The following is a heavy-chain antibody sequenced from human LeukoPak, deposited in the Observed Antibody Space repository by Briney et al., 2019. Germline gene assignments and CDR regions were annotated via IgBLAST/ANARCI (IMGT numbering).Heavy chain of an antibody. CDR2: FDPEDGET. CDR1: GYTLTELS. CDR3: ATGYYGSGSPHGGVSPYYYYGMDV. Sequence: ASVKVSCKVSGYTLTELSMHWVRQAPGKGLEWMGGFDPEDGETIYAQKFQGRVTMTEDTSTDTAYMELSSLRSEDTAVYYCATGYYGSGSPHGGVSPYYYYGMDVWGQGTTVTVSS. V-gene: IGHV1-24*01. D-gene: IGHD3-10*01. J-gene: IGHJ6*02.